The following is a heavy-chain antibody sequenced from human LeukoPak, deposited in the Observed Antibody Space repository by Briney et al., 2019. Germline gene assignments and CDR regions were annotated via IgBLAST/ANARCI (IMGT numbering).Heavy chain of an antibody. V-gene: IGHV3-23*01. J-gene: IGHJ4*02. CDR3: ARAQPGDFVYFDY. CDR2: ISGSGGST. CDR1: GFTFSSYA. Sequence: PGGSLRLSCAASGFTFSSYAMSWVRQAPGKGLEWVSAISGSGGSTYYADSVKGRFTISRDNSKNSLYLQLNNVRAEDTGLYYCARAQPGDFVYFDYWGQGILVTVSS.